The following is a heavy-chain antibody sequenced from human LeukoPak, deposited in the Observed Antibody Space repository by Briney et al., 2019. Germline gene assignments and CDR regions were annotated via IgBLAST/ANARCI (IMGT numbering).Heavy chain of an antibody. D-gene: IGHD6-6*01. J-gene: IGHJ3*01. CDR2: INSDGSEG. CDR3: ARSSYSSSSSV. CDR1: GFTFSGFW. Sequence: GGSLRLPCAVSGFTFSGFWMSWSRQAPGKGLEWVASINSDGSEGYYADVVKGRFTISRDNAKSSLYLQINSLRAEDTAVYYCARSSYSSSSSVWGQGTMVTVSS. V-gene: IGHV3-7*03.